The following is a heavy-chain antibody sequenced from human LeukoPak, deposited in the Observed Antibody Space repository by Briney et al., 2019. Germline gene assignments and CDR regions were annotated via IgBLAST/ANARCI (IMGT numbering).Heavy chain of an antibody. D-gene: IGHD2-21*01. Sequence: GGSLRLSCAASGFTFSNAWMRWVRQAPGKGLEWVGRMKSKTDGGTTDYAAHVKGRFTSSRDDSKNTLYLQMNSLKTEDTAVYYCTTDPTLAYCGGDCYYFDYWGQGTLVTVSS. J-gene: IGHJ4*02. CDR3: TTDPTLAYCGGDCYYFDY. CDR1: GFTFSNAW. V-gene: IGHV3-15*01. CDR2: MKSKTDGGTT.